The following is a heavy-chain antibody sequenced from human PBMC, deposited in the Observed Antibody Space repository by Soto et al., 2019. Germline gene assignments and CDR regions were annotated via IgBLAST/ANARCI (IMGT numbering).Heavy chain of an antibody. CDR3: ARAQPRGWELPDY. CDR2: ISSSSSTI. D-gene: IGHD1-26*01. CDR1: GFTFSSYS. Sequence: EVQLVESGGGLVQPGGSLRLSCAASGFTFSSYSMNWVRQAPGKGLEWVSYISSSSSTIYYADSVKGRFTISRDNAKNSLYLQMNSLRAEDTAVYYWARAQPRGWELPDYWGQGTLVTVSS. V-gene: IGHV3-48*01. J-gene: IGHJ4*02.